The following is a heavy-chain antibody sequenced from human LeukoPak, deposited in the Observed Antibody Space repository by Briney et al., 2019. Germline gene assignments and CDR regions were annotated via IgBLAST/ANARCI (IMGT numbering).Heavy chain of an antibody. V-gene: IGHV4-34*01. CDR1: GGSFSGYY. J-gene: IGHJ6*02. Sequence: SETLSLTCAVSGGSFSGYYWSWIRQPPGKGLEWIGEINHSGSTNYNPSLKSRVTISVDTSKNQFSLKLRSVTAADTAVYYCARGPHYPCGMDVWGQGTTVTVSS. CDR2: INHSGST. D-gene: IGHD3-10*01. CDR3: ARGPHYPCGMDV.